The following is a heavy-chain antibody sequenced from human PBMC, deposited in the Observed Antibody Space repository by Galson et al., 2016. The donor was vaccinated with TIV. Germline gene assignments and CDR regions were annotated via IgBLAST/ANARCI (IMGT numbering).Heavy chain of an antibody. V-gene: IGHV3-23*01. J-gene: IGHJ4*02. Sequence: SLRLSCAASGFRFSTYAMSWVRQAPGKGLEWVSGVSASGDSTYYVDSVKGRFTISRDNFKNVFLQMKSLRAEDTAVYYCARGLGGYSGYEQLDLWGQGTLLTVSS. CDR1: GFRFSTYA. D-gene: IGHD5-12*01. CDR3: ARGLGGYSGYEQLDL. CDR2: VSASGDST.